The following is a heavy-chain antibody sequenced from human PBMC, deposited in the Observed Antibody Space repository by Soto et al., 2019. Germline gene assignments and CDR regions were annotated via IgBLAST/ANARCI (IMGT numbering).Heavy chain of an antibody. CDR2: ISGSGGST. V-gene: IGHV3-23*01. J-gene: IGHJ5*02. D-gene: IGHD2-15*01. Sequence: EVQLLESGGGLVQPGGSLRLSCAASGFTFSSYAMSWVRQAPGKGLEGVSAISGSGGSTYYADSVKGRFTISRDNSKNTLDLQMNSLRAEDTDVYYCAKELAVEPNWFDPWGQGTLVTVSS. CDR1: GFTFSSYA. CDR3: AKELAVEPNWFDP.